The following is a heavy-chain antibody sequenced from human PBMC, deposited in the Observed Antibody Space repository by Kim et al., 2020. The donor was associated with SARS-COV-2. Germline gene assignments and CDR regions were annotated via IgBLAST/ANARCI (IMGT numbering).Heavy chain of an antibody. D-gene: IGHD2-2*01. V-gene: IGHV4-34*01. J-gene: IGHJ4*02. Sequence: SETLSLTCAVYGGSFSGYYWSWIRQPPGKGLEWIGEINHSGSTNYNPSLKSRVTISVDTSKNQFSLKLSSVTAADTAVYYCARGYCSSTSCHSLFDYWGQGTLVTVSS. CDR1: GGSFSGYY. CDR2: INHSGST. CDR3: ARGYCSSTSCHSLFDY.